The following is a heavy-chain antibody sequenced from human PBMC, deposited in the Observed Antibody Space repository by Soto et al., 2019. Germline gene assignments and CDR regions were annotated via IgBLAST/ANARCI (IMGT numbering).Heavy chain of an antibody. CDR3: ARRLLGATVTYFDY. D-gene: IGHD1-26*01. CDR2: IDSSGGST. CDR1: GFTFSSYA. V-gene: IGHV3-23*01. J-gene: IGHJ4*01. Sequence: EVQLLESGGGLVQAGGSLRLSCAAPGFTFSSYAMGWVRQAPGKGLEWVSSIDSSGGSTYYADSVKGRFTMSRDKSKNTLYLQMNSLRAEDTAVYYCARRLLGATVTYFDYWGQGTLVTVSS.